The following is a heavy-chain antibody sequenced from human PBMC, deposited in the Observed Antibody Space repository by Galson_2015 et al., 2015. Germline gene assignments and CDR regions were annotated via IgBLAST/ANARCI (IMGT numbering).Heavy chain of an antibody. CDR2: IYGGDMT. CDR3: ARDSTTTHRAGY. CDR1: GVTVSNNY. V-gene: IGHV3-53*01. Sequence: SLRLSCAASGVTVSNNYMSWVRQAPGKGLEWVSVIYGGDMTHQTDSVKGRVTISRDKFKNTLYLQMNNLRAEDTAVYFCARDSTTTHRAGYWGQGTLVIVSS. J-gene: IGHJ4*02. D-gene: IGHD2-2*01.